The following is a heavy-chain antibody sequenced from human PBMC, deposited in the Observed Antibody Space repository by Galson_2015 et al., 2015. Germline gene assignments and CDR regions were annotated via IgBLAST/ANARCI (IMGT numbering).Heavy chain of an antibody. CDR2: FYADENRA. V-gene: IGHV3-74*01. Sequence: SLRLSCAASGITVSGYWMHWVRQAPGKGLVWVSRFYADENRADYADSVKGRFTISRDKAKNMVYLQMNSLRAEDTAVYYCAAIKRSYTLYMGLDNWSQGTLVTVSS. D-gene: IGHD4/OR15-4a*01. CDR1: GITVSGYW. J-gene: IGHJ4*02. CDR3: AAIKRSYTLYMGLDN.